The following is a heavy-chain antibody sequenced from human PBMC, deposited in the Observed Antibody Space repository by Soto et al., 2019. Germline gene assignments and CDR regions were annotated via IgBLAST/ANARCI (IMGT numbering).Heavy chain of an antibody. J-gene: IGHJ6*02. CDR1: GFSLSHYG. CDR2: ISYDGSAK. D-gene: IGHD2-21*01. CDR3: AKDRVVLSAYAMDV. Sequence: QVQLVESGGGVVQPGRSLRLSCEGSGFSLSHYGMHWVRQAPGQGLEWVATISYDGSAKYHSDSGGGRFAISRDNSNNTLYLQMNSLRAEDTAVYYCAKDRVVLSAYAMDVWGQGTTVTVSS. V-gene: IGHV3-30*18.